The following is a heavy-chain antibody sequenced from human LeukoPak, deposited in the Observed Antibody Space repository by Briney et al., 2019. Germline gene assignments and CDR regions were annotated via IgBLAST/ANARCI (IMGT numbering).Heavy chain of an antibody. CDR1: GGTFSSYA. D-gene: IGHD2-2*02. J-gene: IGHJ5*02. CDR2: IIPIFGTA. CDR3: ARDPVPAAIGGYNWFDP. V-gene: IGHV1-69*05. Sequence: SVKVSRKASGGTFSSYAISWVRQAPGQGLEWMGGIIPIFGTANYAQKFQGRVTITTDESTSTAYMELSSLGSEDTAVYYCARDPVPAAIGGYNWFDPWGQGTLVTVSS.